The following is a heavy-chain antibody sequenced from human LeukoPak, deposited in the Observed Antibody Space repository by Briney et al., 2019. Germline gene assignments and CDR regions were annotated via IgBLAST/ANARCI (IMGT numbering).Heavy chain of an antibody. CDR3: ARGGGLDV. V-gene: IGHV3-7*03. J-gene: IGHJ6*02. CDR2: INHNGNVN. D-gene: IGHD3-16*01. CDR1: GFTFSSYW. Sequence: GGYLRLSCAASGFTFSSYWMNWARQAPGKGLEWVASINHNGNVNYYVDSVKGRFTISRDNAKNSLYLQMSNLRAEDTAVYFCARGGGLDVWGQGATVTVSS.